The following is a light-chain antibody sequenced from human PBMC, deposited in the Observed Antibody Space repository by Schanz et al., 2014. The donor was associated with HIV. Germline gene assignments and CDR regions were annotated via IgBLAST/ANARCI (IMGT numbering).Light chain of an antibody. CDR1: SSDVGGYNF. J-gene: IGLJ2*01. CDR3: SSYGGNYNLL. CDR2: EVT. Sequence: QSALTQPPSASGSPGQSVTISCTGTSSDVGGYNFVSWFQQHPGKAPKLMIYEVTKRPSGVPARFSGSKSGNTASLTVSAVQPEDEADYYCSSYGGNYNLLFGGGTKVTVL. V-gene: IGLV2-8*01.